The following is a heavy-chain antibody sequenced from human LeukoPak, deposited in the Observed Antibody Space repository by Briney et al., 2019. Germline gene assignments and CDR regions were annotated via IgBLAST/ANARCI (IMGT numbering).Heavy chain of an antibody. V-gene: IGHV1-2*02. CDR3: ARASYYYDSSGYPGYYFDY. J-gene: IGHJ4*02. D-gene: IGHD3-22*01. Sequence: ASVKLSCKASGYTFTDYYMHWVRQAPGQGLEWMGWINPNSGGTNYAQKFQGRVTMTRDTSISTAYMELSRLRSDDTAVYYCARASYYYDSSGYPGYYFDYWGQGTLVPVSS. CDR1: GYTFTDYY. CDR2: INPNSGGT.